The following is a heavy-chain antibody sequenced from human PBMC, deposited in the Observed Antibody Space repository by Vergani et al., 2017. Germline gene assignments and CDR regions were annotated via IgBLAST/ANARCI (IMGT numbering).Heavy chain of an antibody. D-gene: IGHD3-10*01. CDR3: AREGSVSYYNYYYGMDV. Sequence: QVQLVQSGAEVKKPGSSVKVSCKASGGTFSSYTISWVRQAPGQGLDWMGRIIPILVIANYAQKFQGRVTITADKSTSTAYMELSSLRSEDTAVYYWAREGSVSYYNYYYGMDVWGQGTTVTVSS. CDR2: IIPILVIA. CDR1: GGTFSSYT. J-gene: IGHJ6*02. V-gene: IGHV1-69*08.